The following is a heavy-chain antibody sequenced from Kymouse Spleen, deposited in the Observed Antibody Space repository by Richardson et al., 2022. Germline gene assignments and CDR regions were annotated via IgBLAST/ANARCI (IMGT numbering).Heavy chain of an antibody. CDR3: ARWIQLWTTGAFDI. Sequence: QVQLQQWGAGLLKPSETLSLTCAVYGGSFSGYYWSWIRQPPGKGLEWIGEINHSGSTNYNPSLKSRVTISVDTSKNQFSLKLSSVTAADTAVYYCARWIQLWTTGAFDIWGQGTMVTVSS. CDR2: INHSGST. D-gene: IGHD5-18,IGHD5-18*01. V-gene: IGHV4-34*01. J-gene: IGHJ3*02. CDR1: GGSFSGYY.